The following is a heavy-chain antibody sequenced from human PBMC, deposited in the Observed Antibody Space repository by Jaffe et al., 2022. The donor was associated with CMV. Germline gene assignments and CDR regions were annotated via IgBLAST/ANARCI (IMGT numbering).Heavy chain of an antibody. J-gene: IGHJ4*02. Sequence: EVQLVESGGGLVQPGGSLRLSCAASGFTFSSYEMNWVRQAPGKGLEWVSYISSSGSTIYYADSVKGRFTISRDNAKNSLYLQMNSLRAEDTAVYYCARDLEIGGSSSWQWGQGTLVTVSS. CDR3: ARDLEIGGSSSWQ. V-gene: IGHV3-48*03. D-gene: IGHD6-13*01. CDR1: GFTFSSYE. CDR2: ISSSGSTI.